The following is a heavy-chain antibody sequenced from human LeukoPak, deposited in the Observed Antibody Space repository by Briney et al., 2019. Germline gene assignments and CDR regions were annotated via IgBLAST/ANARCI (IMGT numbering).Heavy chain of an antibody. CDR2: IYYSGST. CDR1: GGSISSYY. J-gene: IGHJ4*02. Sequence: SETLSLTCTVSGGSISSYYWSWIRQPPGKGLEWIGYIYYSGSTNYNPSLKSRVTISVDTSKNKFSLKLSSVTAADTAVYYCASTLLGIFDYWGQGTLVTVSS. V-gene: IGHV4-59*01. CDR3: ASTLLGIFDY. D-gene: IGHD7-27*01.